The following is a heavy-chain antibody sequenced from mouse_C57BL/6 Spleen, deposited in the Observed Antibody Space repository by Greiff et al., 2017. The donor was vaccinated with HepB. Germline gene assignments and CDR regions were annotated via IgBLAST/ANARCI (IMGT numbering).Heavy chain of an antibody. Sequence: QVQLQQPGAELVKPGASVKMSCKASGYTFTSYWITWVHQRPGQGLEWIGDIYPGSGSTNYTEKFKSKATLTVDTSDSTAYMQLSSLTSEDSAVYSLARSRRVTTGVDYWGQGTTLTVSS. D-gene: IGHD2-12*01. CDR1: GYTFTSYW. V-gene: IGHV1-55*01. CDR3: ARSRRVTTGVDY. J-gene: IGHJ2*01. CDR2: IYPGSGST.